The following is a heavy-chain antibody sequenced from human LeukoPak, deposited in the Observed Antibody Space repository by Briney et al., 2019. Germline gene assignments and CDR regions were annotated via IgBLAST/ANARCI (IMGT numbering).Heavy chain of an antibody. CDR3: ARDIGAPGGDASFDY. Sequence: GGSLRLSCAASGFTFSSYSMNWVRQAPGKGLEWVSSISSSSSYIYYADSVKGRFTISRDNAKNSLYLQMNSLRAEDTAVYYCARDIGAPGGDASFDYWGQGTLVTVSS. D-gene: IGHD4-17*01. CDR1: GFTFSSYS. J-gene: IGHJ4*02. CDR2: ISSSSSYI. V-gene: IGHV3-21*01.